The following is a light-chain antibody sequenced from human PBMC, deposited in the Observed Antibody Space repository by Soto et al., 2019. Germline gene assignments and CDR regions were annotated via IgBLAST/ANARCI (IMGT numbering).Light chain of an antibody. CDR1: QSVDAY. CDR3: QQRSNWAPA. Sequence: EIVLTQSPVTLSSSPGERATLSCRASQSVDAYLAWYQQRPGQAPRLLIFDASNRATGIPTRFSGSGSGTDFTLTISSLEPEDFAFYYCQQRSNWAPAFGQGTKVEIK. CDR2: DAS. V-gene: IGKV3-11*01. J-gene: IGKJ1*01.